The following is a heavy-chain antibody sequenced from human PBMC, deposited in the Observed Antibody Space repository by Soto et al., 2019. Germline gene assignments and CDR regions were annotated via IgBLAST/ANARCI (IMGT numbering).Heavy chain of an antibody. CDR1: GGSISSSSYY. Sequence: SETLSLTCTVSGGSISSSSYYWSWIRQPPGKGLEWIGYIYYSGSTNYNPSLKSRVTISADTSKNQFSLKLSSVTAADTAVYYCARDSATLGMDVWGQGTTVTVSS. CDR3: ARDSATLGMDV. CDR2: IYYSGST. J-gene: IGHJ6*02. D-gene: IGHD5-12*01. V-gene: IGHV4-61*01.